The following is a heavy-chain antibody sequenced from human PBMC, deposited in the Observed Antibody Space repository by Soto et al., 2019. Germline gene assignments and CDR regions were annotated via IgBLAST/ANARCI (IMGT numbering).Heavy chain of an antibody. Sequence: PGGSLRLSCAASGFSFSTYGMHWVRQAPGKGLEYVSAITGNGGSAYYADSVKGRFTISRDNSKNTLYLQMGSLRAEDMAVYYCARDVLNAGGSGDYWGQATLVTVSS. J-gene: IGHJ4*02. D-gene: IGHD2-15*01. CDR3: ARDVLNAGGSGDY. CDR2: ITGNGGSA. CDR1: GFSFSTYG. V-gene: IGHV3-64*02.